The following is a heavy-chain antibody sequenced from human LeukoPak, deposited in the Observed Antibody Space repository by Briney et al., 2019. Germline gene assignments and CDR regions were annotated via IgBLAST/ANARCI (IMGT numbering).Heavy chain of an antibody. CDR1: GFTFSSYS. V-gene: IGHV3-21*01. CDR3: ARDRITYCSGGSCSYFDS. J-gene: IGHJ4*02. D-gene: IGHD2-15*01. Sequence: GGSLRLSCAASGFTFSSYSMNWVRQAPGKGLDWVSSISGSSSYIYYADSLKGRFTISRDNAKNSLYLQMNSLRAEDTAVYYCARDRITYCSGGSCSYFDSWGQGTLVTVSS. CDR2: ISGSSSYI.